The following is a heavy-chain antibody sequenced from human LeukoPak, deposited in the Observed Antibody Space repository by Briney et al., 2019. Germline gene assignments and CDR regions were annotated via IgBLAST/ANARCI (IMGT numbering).Heavy chain of an antibody. CDR1: GGSISSSSYY. CDR2: IYYSGST. V-gene: IGHV4-39*01. CDR3: ARQELTGAFDY. Sequence: SETLSLTCTVSGGSISSSSYYWGWIRQPPGKGLERIGSIYYSGSTYYNPSLKSRVTISVDTSKNQFSLKLSSVTAADTAVYYCARQELTGAFDYWGQGTLVTVSS. J-gene: IGHJ4*02. D-gene: IGHD4/OR15-4a*01.